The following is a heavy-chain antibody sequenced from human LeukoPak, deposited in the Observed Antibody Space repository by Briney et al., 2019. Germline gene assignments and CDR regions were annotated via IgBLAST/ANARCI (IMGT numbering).Heavy chain of an antibody. Sequence: SETLSLTCTVSGGSIISGSYSWSWIRQPPGKGLEWIGYIYHFGSAYYNPSLKSRVTISVDRSKNQFSLKLTSVTAADTAVYYCARGVTSSPGDYWGQGTLVTVSS. D-gene: IGHD1-1*01. CDR2: IYHFGSA. CDR1: GGSIISGSYS. V-gene: IGHV4-30-2*01. CDR3: ARGVTSSPGDY. J-gene: IGHJ4*02.